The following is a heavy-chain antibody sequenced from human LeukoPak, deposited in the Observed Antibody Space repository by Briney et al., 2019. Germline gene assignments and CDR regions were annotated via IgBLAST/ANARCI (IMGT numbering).Heavy chain of an antibody. CDR1: GFSFSDFA. CDR2: ISYDGTKK. CDR3: AKDPEQLEAPYNWFDP. V-gene: IGHV3-30-3*01. Sequence: GRSLRLSCAASGFSFSDFAMHWVRQAPGKGLEWVALISYDGTKKYYADSVKGRFTVSRDDSKRTLYLEMSSLRAEDTAVYYCAKDPEQLEAPYNWFDPWGQGTLVTVSS. D-gene: IGHD5-18*01. J-gene: IGHJ5*02.